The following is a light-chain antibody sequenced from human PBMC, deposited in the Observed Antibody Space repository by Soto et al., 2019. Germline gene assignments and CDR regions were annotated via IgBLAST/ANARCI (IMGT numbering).Light chain of an antibody. J-gene: IGKJ1*01. CDR1: QSVSSSC. Sequence: EIVLTQSPGTLSLSPGERATLSCRASQSVSSSCLAWYQQKPGQAHRVLISGASSRATGIPDRFSGSGSGTDFTLTISRLEPEDFALYYCQQYGSSPWTVGQGTKVEIK. V-gene: IGKV3-20*01. CDR2: GAS. CDR3: QQYGSSPWT.